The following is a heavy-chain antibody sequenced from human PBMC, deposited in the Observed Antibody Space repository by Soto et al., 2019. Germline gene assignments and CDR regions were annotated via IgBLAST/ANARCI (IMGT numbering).Heavy chain of an antibody. D-gene: IGHD6-19*01. CDR1: GYTFTGYY. Sequence: QVRLVQSGAEVKKPWASVKVSCKASGYTFTGYYMHWVRQAPGQGLEWMGWINPNSGGTNYAQKFQDWVTMTRDTSISTAYMELSRLRSYDTAVYYCASGIAVAGGDAWFDPWGQGTLVTVSS. J-gene: IGHJ5*02. V-gene: IGHV1-2*04. CDR2: INPNSGGT. CDR3: ASGIAVAGGDAWFDP.